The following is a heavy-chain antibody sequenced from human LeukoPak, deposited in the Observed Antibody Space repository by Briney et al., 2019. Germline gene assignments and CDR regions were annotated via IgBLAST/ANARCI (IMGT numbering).Heavy chain of an antibody. D-gene: IGHD3-9*01. J-gene: IGHJ1*01. CDR1: GGSFSGYY. V-gene: IGHV4-34*01. CDR2: INHSGST. CDR3: ARGEGYDILTGYTNEYFQH. Sequence: SETLSLTCAVYGGSFSGYYWIWIRQPPGKGLEWIGEINHSGSTNYNPSLKSRVTISVDTSKNQFSLKLSSVTAADTAVYYCARGEGYDILTGYTNEYFQHWGQGTLVTVSS.